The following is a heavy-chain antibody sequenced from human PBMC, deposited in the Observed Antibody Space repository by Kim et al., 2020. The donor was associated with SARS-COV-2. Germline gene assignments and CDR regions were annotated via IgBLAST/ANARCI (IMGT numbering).Heavy chain of an antibody. Sequence: PSFQGQVTISADKSISTAYLQWSSLKASDTAMYYCARHRVKGASHSYFDYWGQGTLVTVSS. V-gene: IGHV5-51*01. D-gene: IGHD2-2*01. J-gene: IGHJ4*02. CDR3: ARHRVKGASHSYFDY.